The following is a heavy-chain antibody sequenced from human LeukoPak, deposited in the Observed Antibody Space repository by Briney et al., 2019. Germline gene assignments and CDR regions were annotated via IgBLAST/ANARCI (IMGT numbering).Heavy chain of an antibody. CDR3: AKDGSCLRKKPYYCDY. V-gene: IGHV3-30*18. D-gene: IGHD6-19*01. CDR1: GFTFSSYG. J-gene: IGHJ4*02. Sequence: PGGSLRLSCAASGFTFSSYGMHWVRQAPGKGLEWVAVISYDGSSKYYADSVKGRFTISRDNSKNTLYLQVNSLRGEDTAVYYCAKDGSCLRKKPYYCDYWGRGTLVSVSS. CDR2: ISYDGSSK.